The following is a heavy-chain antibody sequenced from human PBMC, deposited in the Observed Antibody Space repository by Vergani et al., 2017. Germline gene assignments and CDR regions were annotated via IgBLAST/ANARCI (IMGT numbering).Heavy chain of an antibody. CDR3: ARDWYDSSGYYLYFDY. J-gene: IGHJ4*02. CDR2: IIPIFGTA. CDR1: GGTFSSYA. V-gene: IGHV1-69*01. Sequence: QVQLVQSGAEVKKPGSSVKVSCKASGGTFSSYAISWVRQAPGQGLEWMGGIIPIFGTANYAQKFQGRVTITADESTRTAYMELSRLRSEDTAVYYCARDWYDSSGYYLYFDYRGQGHLVTVSP. D-gene: IGHD3-22*01.